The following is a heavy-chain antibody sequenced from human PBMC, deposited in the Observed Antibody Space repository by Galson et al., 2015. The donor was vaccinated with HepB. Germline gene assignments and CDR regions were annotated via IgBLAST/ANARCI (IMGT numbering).Heavy chain of an antibody. CDR3: ARTPYGDPINNFDY. D-gene: IGHD4-17*01. CDR1: GGTFSSYA. CDR2: IIPIFGTA. Sequence: SVKVSCKASGGTFSSYAISWVRQAPGQGLEWMGGIIPIFGTANYAQKFQGRVTITADKSTSTAYMELSSLRSEDTAVYYCARTPYGDPINNFDYWGQGTLVTVSS. V-gene: IGHV1-69*06. J-gene: IGHJ4*02.